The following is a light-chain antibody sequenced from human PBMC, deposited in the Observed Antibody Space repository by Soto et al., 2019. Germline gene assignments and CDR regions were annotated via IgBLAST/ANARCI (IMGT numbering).Light chain of an antibody. Sequence: VLPQSPGTLSLSPGGSATLSRRARQSVRSSSYLAWYQQKPDQANRLLLYDATSRATGIPDRFSGRGSGTDFTLTISRLEPEDFAVYYCKKHGSWPWTVGNGNKVAIK. V-gene: IGKV3-20*01. J-gene: IGKJ1*01. CDR1: QSVRSSSY. CDR2: DAT. CDR3: KKHGSWPWT.